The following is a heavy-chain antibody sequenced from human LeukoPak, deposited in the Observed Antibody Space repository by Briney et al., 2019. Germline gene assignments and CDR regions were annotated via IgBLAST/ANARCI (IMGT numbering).Heavy chain of an antibody. V-gene: IGHV3-23*01. D-gene: IGHD1-1*01. CDR1: GFTFSNYD. CDR3: AEDWTRTGTNFFDY. CDR2: IRGSGSNT. J-gene: IGHJ4*02. Sequence: GGSLRLSCAASGFTFSNYDLSWVRQAPGKGLEWVSGIRGSGSNTYYADSVKGRFTISRDNSKNTLYLQMNSLRAEDTAVYYCAEDWTRTGTNFFDYWGQGTLVTVSS.